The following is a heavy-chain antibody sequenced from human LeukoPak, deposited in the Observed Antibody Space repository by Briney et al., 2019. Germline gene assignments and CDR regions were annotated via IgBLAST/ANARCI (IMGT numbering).Heavy chain of an antibody. CDR3: AKDKSRYYGSGSYSISTELQH. Sequence: PGGSLRLSCAASGFTFDDYAMHWVRQAPGKGLEWVSLISWDGGSTYYADSVKGRFTISRDNSKNSLYLQMNSLRAEDTALYYCAKDKSRYYGSGSYSISTELQHWGQGTLLTVSS. CDR1: GFTFDDYA. J-gene: IGHJ1*01. D-gene: IGHD3-10*01. V-gene: IGHV3-43D*03. CDR2: ISWDGGST.